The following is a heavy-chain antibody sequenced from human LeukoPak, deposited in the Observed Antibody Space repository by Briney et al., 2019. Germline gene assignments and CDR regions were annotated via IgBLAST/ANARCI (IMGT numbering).Heavy chain of an antibody. CDR3: ARVSNDFWSGYYGNPGDY. D-gene: IGHD3-3*01. V-gene: IGHV3-30-3*01. J-gene: IGHJ4*02. Sequence: GGSLRLSCAASGFTFSSYALHWVRQAPGKGLEWVAFISYDGSNEHYGDSVKGRFTISRDNSKNTLYLQMNSPRAEDTAVYYCARVSNDFWSGYYGNPGDYWGQGTLVSVSS. CDR1: GFTFSSYA. CDR2: ISYDGSNE.